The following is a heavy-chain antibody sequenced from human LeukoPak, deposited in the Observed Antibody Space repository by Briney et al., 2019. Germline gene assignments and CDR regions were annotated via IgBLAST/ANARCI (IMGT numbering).Heavy chain of an antibody. CDR3: AEDSSGSFDY. CDR2: ISYDGSNK. D-gene: IGHD3-10*01. J-gene: IGHJ4*02. Sequence: GRSLRLSCAASGFTFSSYGMHWVRQAPGKGLGWVAVISYDGSNKYYADSVKGRFTISRDNSKNTLYLQMNSLRAEDTAVYYCAEDSSGSFDYWGQGTLVTVSS. V-gene: IGHV3-30*18. CDR1: GFTFSSYG.